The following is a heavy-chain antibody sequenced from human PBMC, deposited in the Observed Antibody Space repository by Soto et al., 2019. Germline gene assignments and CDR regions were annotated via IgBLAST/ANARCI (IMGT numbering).Heavy chain of an antibody. CDR1: GYTFTGYY. D-gene: IGHD3-10*01. CDR2: INPNSGGT. CDR3: ARASPRITMVRGVIAPYWFDP. J-gene: IGHJ5*02. V-gene: IGHV1-2*04. Sequence: ASVKVSCKASGYTFTGYYMHWVRQAPGQGLEWMGWINPNSGGTNYAQKFQGWVTMTRDTSISTAYMELSRLRSDDTAVYYCARASPRITMVRGVIAPYWFDPWGQGTQVTVSS.